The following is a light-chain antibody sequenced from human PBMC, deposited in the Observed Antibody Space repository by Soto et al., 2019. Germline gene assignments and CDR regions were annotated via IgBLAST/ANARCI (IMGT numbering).Light chain of an antibody. CDR1: SSDVGGYNY. V-gene: IGLV2-14*03. J-gene: IGLJ3*02. CDR2: DVS. Sequence: QSALTQPDSVSGSPGQSITISCSGTSSDVGGYNYVSWYQHHPGKAPKLMIYDVSNRPSGVSNRFSGSKSGDTASLTISGLQAEDEADYYCSSFTSSITWVFGGGTKLTVL. CDR3: SSFTSSITWV.